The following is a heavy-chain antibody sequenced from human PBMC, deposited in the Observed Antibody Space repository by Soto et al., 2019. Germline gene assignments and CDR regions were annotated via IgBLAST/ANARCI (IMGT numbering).Heavy chain of an antibody. J-gene: IGHJ4*02. Sequence: GGSLRLSCAASGFTFSSYAMSWVRQAPGKGLEWVSAISGSGGSTYYADSVKGRFTISRDNSKNTLYLQMNSLRAEDTAVYYCAKRLERGRGPLDRSGSFDYWGQGTLVTVSS. D-gene: IGHD1-1*01. CDR1: GFTFSSYA. V-gene: IGHV3-23*01. CDR2: ISGSGGST. CDR3: AKRLERGRGPLDRSGSFDY.